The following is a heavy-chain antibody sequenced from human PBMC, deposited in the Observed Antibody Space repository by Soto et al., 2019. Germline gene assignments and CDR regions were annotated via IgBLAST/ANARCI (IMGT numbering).Heavy chain of an antibody. J-gene: IGHJ6*02. V-gene: IGHV4-31*03. CDR2: IYYSGST. CDR3: ASLTTRRKQQLPKNSVPDLVIYYYGMDV. CDR1: GGSISSGGYY. D-gene: IGHD6-13*01. Sequence: SETLSLTCTVSGGSISSGGYYWSWIRQHPGKGLEWIGYIYYSGSTYYNPSLKSRVTISVDTSKNQFSLKLSSVTAADTAVYYCASLTTRRKQQLPKNSVPDLVIYYYGMDVWGQGTTVTVSS.